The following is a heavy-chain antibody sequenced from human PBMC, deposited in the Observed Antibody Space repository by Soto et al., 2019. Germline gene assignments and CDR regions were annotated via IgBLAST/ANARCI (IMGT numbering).Heavy chain of an antibody. J-gene: IGHJ3*02. Sequence: EVQLLESGGGLVQPGWSLRLSCAASGFTFSRYAMSSVRQATGKGLEWVSAVSGSGGSTYYADTVKGRFTISRDKSKNTLYLQMNSVRAEDTAVYDCALPRLDAFDIWGQGTMVTVSS. CDR2: VSGSGGST. CDR3: ALPRLDAFDI. CDR1: GFTFSRYA. V-gene: IGHV3-23*01.